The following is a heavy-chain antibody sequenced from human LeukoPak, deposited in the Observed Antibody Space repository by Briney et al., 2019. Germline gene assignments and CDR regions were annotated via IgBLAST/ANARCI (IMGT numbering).Heavy chain of an antibody. Sequence: GGSLRLSCAASGFTFSSYGMSWIRQAPGKGLEWVSAISGSSGRTYYADSVKGRFTISRDNSKNTLYLQMNSLRAEDTAVYYCARAWGAYYYDSSGYYNDYWGQGTLVTVSS. CDR1: GFTFSSYG. CDR2: ISGSSGRT. CDR3: ARAWGAYYYDSSGYYNDY. D-gene: IGHD3-22*01. V-gene: IGHV3-23*01. J-gene: IGHJ4*02.